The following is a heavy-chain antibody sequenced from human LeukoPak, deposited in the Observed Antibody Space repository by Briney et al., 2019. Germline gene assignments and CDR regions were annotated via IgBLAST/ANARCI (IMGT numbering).Heavy chain of an antibody. D-gene: IGHD3-3*02. CDR3: ARSISSGSLRLDY. V-gene: IGHV3-33*01. CDR1: GFTFSSYG. J-gene: IGHJ4*02. Sequence: GRSLRLSCAASGFTFSSYGMHWVRQAPGKGLEWVAVIWYDGSNKYYGDSVKGRFTISRDNSKKTLYLQMNSLRVEDTAVYYCARSISSGSLRLDYWGQGTLVTVSS. CDR2: IWYDGSNK.